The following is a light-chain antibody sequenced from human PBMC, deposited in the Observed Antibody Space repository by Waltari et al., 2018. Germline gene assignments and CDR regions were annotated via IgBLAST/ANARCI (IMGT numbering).Light chain of an antibody. CDR3: SSYTSSSTFV. V-gene: IGLV2-14*03. CDR2: DVS. J-gene: IGLJ1*01. CDR1: SSHVGGYNY. Sequence: QSALTQPASVSGSPGQSISISCTGTSSHVGGYNYVSWYQQHPGKAPKLIIYDVSPRPLGISNRFSGSKSGNTASLTISGLQAEDEADYYCSSYTSSSTFVFGIGTKVTVL.